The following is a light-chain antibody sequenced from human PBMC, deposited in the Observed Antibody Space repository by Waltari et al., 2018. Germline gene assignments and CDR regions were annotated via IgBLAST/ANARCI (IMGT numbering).Light chain of an antibody. J-gene: IGKJ1*01. CDR2: WAS. V-gene: IGKV3-15*01. CDR3: HQYFSPHWT. CDR1: PSVGSN. Sequence: EIVMTQSPPTLSVSPGDTASLSCRASPSVGSNLAWYQQKPGQAPRLLIYWASARESGVPDRFVGSGSGTDFTLTITSLQPEDVAVYYCHQYFSPHWTFGQGTRVEIK.